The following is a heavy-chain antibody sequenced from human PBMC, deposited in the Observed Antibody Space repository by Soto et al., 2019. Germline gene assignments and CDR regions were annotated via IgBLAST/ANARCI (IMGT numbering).Heavy chain of an antibody. J-gene: IGHJ4*02. CDR3: AREGRGPYGGYNDY. V-gene: IGHV3-11*01. Sequence: QVQLVESGGDLVKPGGSLRLSCAASGFSSSDYYMSWIRQAPGKGLEWVSYISGLSSTIHYADSVKGRFTISRDNAKNSVYLQMNSLRAEDTAVYYCAREGRGPYGGYNDYWGQGTLVNVSS. D-gene: IGHD4-17*01. CDR1: GFSSSDYY. CDR2: ISGLSSTI.